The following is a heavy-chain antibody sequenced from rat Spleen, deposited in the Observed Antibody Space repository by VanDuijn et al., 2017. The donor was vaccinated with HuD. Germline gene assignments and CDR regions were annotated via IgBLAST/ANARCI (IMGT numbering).Heavy chain of an antibody. D-gene: IGHD1-11*01. CDR3: ARRHYGYTDYFDY. CDR1: GFTFNNYV. V-gene: IGHV5-29*01. J-gene: IGHJ2*01. CDR2: ISYDGIST. Sequence: EVQLVESDGGLVQPGRSLKLSCAASGFTFNNYVMAWVRQVPTKGLEWVATISYDGISTYYRDSVRGRFTISRDNAKSSLYLQMDSLRSEDTATYYCARRHYGYTDYFDYWGQGVMVTVSS.